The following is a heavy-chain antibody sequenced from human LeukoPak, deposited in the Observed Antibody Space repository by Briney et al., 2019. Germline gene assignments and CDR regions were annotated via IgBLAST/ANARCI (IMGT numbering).Heavy chain of an antibody. J-gene: IGHJ4*02. CDR1: GFAFSDYY. V-gene: IGHV3-11*01. CDR2: ISSAGTMI. Sequence: GGSLRLSCAASGFAFSDYYMSWFRQAPGKGPEWVSYISSAGTMIYYADSLKGRFTISRDNAKNSLYLQMNSLRAEDTAVYYCAGSVYSSNWYAWDYWGQGTLVTVSS. D-gene: IGHD6-13*01. CDR3: AGSVYSSNWYAWDY.